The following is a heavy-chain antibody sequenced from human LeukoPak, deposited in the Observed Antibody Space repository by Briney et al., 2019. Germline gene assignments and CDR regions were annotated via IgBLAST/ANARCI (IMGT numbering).Heavy chain of an antibody. J-gene: IGHJ4*02. CDR1: GFTFSSSW. Sequence: GGSLRLSCAASGFTFSSSWMNWVRQPPGKGLEWVGNINPEGSQTRFVDSVMGRFTMSKDNAKNSLYLQMDSLGVEDTAVFYCAAWTDRGYNFWGQGTLVTVSS. V-gene: IGHV3-7*01. D-gene: IGHD1-20*01. CDR3: AAWTDRGYNF. CDR2: INPEGSQT.